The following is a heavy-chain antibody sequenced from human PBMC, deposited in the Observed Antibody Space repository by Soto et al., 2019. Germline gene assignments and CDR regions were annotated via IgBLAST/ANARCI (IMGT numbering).Heavy chain of an antibody. CDR1: GGSISSYY. CDR3: AREFRGSSWPYYYGMDV. CDR2: IYYSGST. J-gene: IGHJ6*02. Sequence: SETLSLTCTVSGGSISSYYWSWIRQPPGKGLEWIGYIYYSGSTNYNPSLKSRVTISVDTSKNQFSLKLSSVTAADTAVYYCAREFRGSSWPYYYGMDVWGQGTKVTVSS. V-gene: IGHV4-59*01. D-gene: IGHD6-13*01.